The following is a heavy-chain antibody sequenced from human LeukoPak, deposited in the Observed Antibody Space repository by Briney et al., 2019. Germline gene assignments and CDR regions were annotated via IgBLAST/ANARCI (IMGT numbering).Heavy chain of an antibody. D-gene: IGHD3-10*01. CDR1: GYTFTRYY. J-gene: IGHJ4*02. V-gene: IGHV1-46*01. Sequence: ASVKVSCKASGYTFTRYYVHWVRQAPGQGLEWLGLINPNTGTTTYAQKFQGRVTMTRDTSTNTVYMDLSSLRSEDTAVYFCAREPGDSTCYFDFWGQGTLVTVSS. CDR3: AREPGDSTCYFDF. CDR2: INPNTGTT.